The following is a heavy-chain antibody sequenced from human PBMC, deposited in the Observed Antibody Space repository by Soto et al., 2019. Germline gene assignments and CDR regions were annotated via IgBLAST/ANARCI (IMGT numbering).Heavy chain of an antibody. D-gene: IGHD6-13*01. CDR1: GVSISSHDW. CDR2: SHQNGDT. CDR3: ATKDSSRFY. J-gene: IGHJ4*02. Sequence: QVQLQELGPGLVKPSGTLSLTCAVSGVSISSHDWWTWVRQPPGKGLEWIGESHQNGDTNYNSSLGSRVTISVDKSKNHFSLKLTSLTVADTAVYYCATKDSSRFYWGQGTLVTVSS. V-gene: IGHV4-4*02.